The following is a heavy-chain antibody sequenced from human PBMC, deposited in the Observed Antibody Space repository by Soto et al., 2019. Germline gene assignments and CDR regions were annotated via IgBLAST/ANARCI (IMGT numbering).Heavy chain of an antibody. V-gene: IGHV4-30-2*01. CDR3: ARATLGVRGGIDY. CDR2: IYHSGST. D-gene: IGHD3-10*01. Sequence: PSETLSLTCAVSGGSSSSGGDSWSWIRQPPGKGLEWIGYIYHSGSTYYNPSLKSRVTISVDRSKNQFSLKLSSVTAADTAVYYCARATLGVRGGIDYWGQGTLVTVSS. J-gene: IGHJ4*02. CDR1: GGSSSSGGDS.